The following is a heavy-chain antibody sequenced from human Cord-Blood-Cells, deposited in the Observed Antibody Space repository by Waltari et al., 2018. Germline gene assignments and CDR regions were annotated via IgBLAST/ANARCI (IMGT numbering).Heavy chain of an antibody. J-gene: IGHJ3*02. CDR3: ARQYSSSGFSPPDAFDI. D-gene: IGHD6-13*01. CDR1: GYSFTSYW. CDR2: IYPGDSET. Sequence: EVQLVQSGAEVKKPGESLKISCKGSGYSFTSYWIGWVRQMPGKGLEWMGIIYPGDSETRYSPSCQGQVTSSADKSISTAYLQWSSLKASDTAMYYCARQYSSSGFSPPDAFDIWGQGTMVTVSS. V-gene: IGHV5-51*01.